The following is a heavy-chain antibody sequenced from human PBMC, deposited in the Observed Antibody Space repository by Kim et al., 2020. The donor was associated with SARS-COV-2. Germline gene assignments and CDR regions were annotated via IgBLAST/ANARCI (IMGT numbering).Heavy chain of an antibody. CDR1: GFTFSSYG. J-gene: IGHJ4*02. Sequence: GGSLRLSCAASGFTFSSYGMHWVRQAPGKGLEWVAVISYDGSNKYYADSVKGRFTISRDNSKNTLYLQMNSLRAEDTAVYYCAKAVPGPRMGMTHGGLDYWGQGTLVTVSS. D-gene: IGHD3-16*01. V-gene: IGHV3-30*18. CDR2: ISYDGSNK. CDR3: AKAVPGPRMGMTHGGLDY.